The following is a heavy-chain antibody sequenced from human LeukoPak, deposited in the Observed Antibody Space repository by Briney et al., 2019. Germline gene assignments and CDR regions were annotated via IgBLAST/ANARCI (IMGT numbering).Heavy chain of an antibody. J-gene: IGHJ4*02. CDR2: IGTAGDT. Sequence: GGSLRFSCAASGFTFSSYDMHWVRQATGKGLEWVSAIGTAGDTYYPGSVKGRFTISRENAKNSLYLQMNSLRAGDTAVYYCARSRAFGLHSMVFDYWGQGTLVTVSS. CDR3: ARSRAFGLHSMVFDY. D-gene: IGHD5-24*01. V-gene: IGHV3-13*01. CDR1: GFTFSSYD.